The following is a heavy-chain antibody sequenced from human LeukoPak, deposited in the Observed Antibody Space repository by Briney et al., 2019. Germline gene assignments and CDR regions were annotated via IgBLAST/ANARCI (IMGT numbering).Heavy chain of an antibody. CDR1: GFTFRTYA. V-gene: IGHV3-23*01. J-gene: IGHJ6*03. CDR2: ISGSDAGT. D-gene: IGHD2-8*02. Sequence: GGSLRLSCVASGFTFRTYAMSWVRQTPWRGVEGGSAISGSDAGTYYDESVKGRFTISRDNSKNNLYLQMNNLRAEATAIYFCAKAPLGSCTGARCYSLDAWGKGTTVSVSS. CDR3: AKAPLGSCTGARCYSLDA.